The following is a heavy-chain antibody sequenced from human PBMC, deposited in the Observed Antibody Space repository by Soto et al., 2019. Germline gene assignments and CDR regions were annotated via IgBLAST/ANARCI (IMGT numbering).Heavy chain of an antibody. CDR2: IKLDGSEK. Sequence: EVQLVESGGGLVQPGGSLRLSCAASGFTFGSYWMSWVRQAPGKGLEWVATIKLDGSEKKYVDSVKGRFTTSRDNAKNSQYLKRESMRAEDTTVFYCARDSVYGSGNTVDHYLDFWGHGTRVTVSP. CDR1: GFTFGSYW. J-gene: IGHJ4*01. CDR3: ARDSVYGSGNTVDHYLDF. V-gene: IGHV3-7*01. D-gene: IGHD3-10*01.